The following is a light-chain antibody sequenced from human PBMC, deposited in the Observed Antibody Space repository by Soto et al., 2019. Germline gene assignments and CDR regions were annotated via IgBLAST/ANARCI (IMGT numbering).Light chain of an antibody. CDR2: GNS. J-gene: IGLJ3*02. V-gene: IGLV1-40*01. CDR1: SSNIGATYH. Sequence: QSALTQPPSVYGAPGQRVTISCTGSSSNIGATYHVHWYQQLPGTAPKLLIYGNSNRPSGVPDRFSGSKSGTSASLAITGLQAEDEADYYCQSYDSSLSGSVFGGGTKLTVL. CDR3: QSYDSSLSGSV.